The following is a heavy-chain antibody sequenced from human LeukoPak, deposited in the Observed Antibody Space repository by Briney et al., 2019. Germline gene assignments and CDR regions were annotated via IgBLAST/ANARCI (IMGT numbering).Heavy chain of an antibody. CDR2: IYYSGST. V-gene: IGHV4-59*08. CDR1: GGSISIYY. CDR3: ARQGIAVAGIDY. D-gene: IGHD6-19*01. J-gene: IGHJ4*02. Sequence: SETLSLTCTVSGGSISIYYWSCIRQPPGKGLEWIGYIYYSGSTNYNPSLKSRVTISVDTSKNQFSLKLSSVTAADTAVYYCARQGIAVAGIDYWGQGTLVTVSS.